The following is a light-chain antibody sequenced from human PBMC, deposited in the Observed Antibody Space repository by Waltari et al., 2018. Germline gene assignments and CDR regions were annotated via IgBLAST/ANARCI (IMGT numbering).Light chain of an antibody. J-gene: IGLJ2*01. CDR3: QAWDSNTVI. V-gene: IGLV3-1*01. Sequence: SYDLTQPPSVSVSPGQTSTITCGGAKLGYRYVSWYQQRPGHSPVLVIFEARRGPSGIPERFSGSDSGNTATLTISGTQAMDEADYYCQAWDSNTVIFGGGTKLTVL. CDR1: KLGYRY. CDR2: EAR.